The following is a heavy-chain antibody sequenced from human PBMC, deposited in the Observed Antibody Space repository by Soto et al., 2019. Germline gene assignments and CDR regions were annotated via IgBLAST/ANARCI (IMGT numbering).Heavy chain of an antibody. V-gene: IGHV3-66*01. D-gene: IGHD3-3*01. CDR3: ARVNYDFWSGYYTHVYFDY. Sequence: PGGSLRLSCAASGFIVSSNYMSWVRQAPGKGLEWVSVIYSGGSTYYADSVKGRFTISRDNSKNTLYLQMNSLRAEDTAVYYCARVNYDFWSGYYTHVYFDYWGQGTLVTVSS. CDR2: IYSGGST. J-gene: IGHJ4*02. CDR1: GFIVSSNY.